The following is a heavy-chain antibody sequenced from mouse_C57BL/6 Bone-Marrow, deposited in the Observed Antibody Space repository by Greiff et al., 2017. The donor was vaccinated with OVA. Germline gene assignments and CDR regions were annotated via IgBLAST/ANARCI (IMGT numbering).Heavy chain of an antibody. CDR1: YTFSRRVH. J-gene: IGHJ1*03. CDR3: SEDSAVYYCARGYGSSYHWYFDV. CDR2: GQGLEWNG. Sequence: VQLQQSGPELARPWASVKISCQAFYTFSRRVHFAIRDTNYWLQWVKQRPGQGLEWNGAIYPGNGDTSYNQKIKGKATLTEDKSSSTAYMQRSSLTSEDSAVYYCARGYGSSYHWYFDVWGTGTTVTVSS. D-gene: IGHD1-1*01. V-gene: IGHV1-87*01.